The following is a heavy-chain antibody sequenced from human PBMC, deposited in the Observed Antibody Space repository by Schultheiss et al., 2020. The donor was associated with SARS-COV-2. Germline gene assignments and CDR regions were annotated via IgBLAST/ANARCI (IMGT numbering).Heavy chain of an antibody. CDR2: IRQDGNEK. D-gene: IGHD6-19*01. CDR1: GFTFSSYC. V-gene: IGHV3-7*03. J-gene: IGHJ4*02. CDR3: ARPKGAGEWDFDY. Sequence: GGSLRLSCAASGFTFSSYCMTWVRQAPGKGLEWVANIRQDGNEKSYVDSVKGRFTISRDNAKNSLYLQMNNLRAEDTAVYYCARPKGAGEWDFDYWGRGTLVTVSS.